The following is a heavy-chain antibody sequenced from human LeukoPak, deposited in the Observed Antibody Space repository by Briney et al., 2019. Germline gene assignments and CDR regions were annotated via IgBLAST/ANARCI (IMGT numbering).Heavy chain of an antibody. J-gene: IGHJ4*02. CDR3: ASGYCSGGSCYSGTDY. D-gene: IGHD2-15*01. Sequence: GGSLRLSCAASGFTFSNWWMTWVRQAPGKGLEWVANIKQDGSEKFYVDSMKGRFTISRDNSKNTLYLQMNSLRAEDTAVYYCASGYCSGGSCYSGTDYWGQGTLVTVSS. CDR2: IKQDGSEK. V-gene: IGHV3-7*01. CDR1: GFTFSNWW.